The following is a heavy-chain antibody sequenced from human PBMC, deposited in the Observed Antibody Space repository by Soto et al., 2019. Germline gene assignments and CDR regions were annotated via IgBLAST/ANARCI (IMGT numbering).Heavy chain of an antibody. V-gene: IGHV3-21*01. D-gene: IGHD4-4*01. CDR2: ISSSSTYI. CDR1: GFTFSSYS. Sequence: EVQLVESGGGLVKPGGSLRLSCAASGFTFSSYSMNWFRQAPGKGLEWVSSISSSSTYIYYADSVKGRFTISRDNAKNSLSLQMNSLRAGDTAVYYRARDFKVSTVNSADYWGQGPLVTVSS. CDR3: ARDFKVSTVNSADY. J-gene: IGHJ4*02.